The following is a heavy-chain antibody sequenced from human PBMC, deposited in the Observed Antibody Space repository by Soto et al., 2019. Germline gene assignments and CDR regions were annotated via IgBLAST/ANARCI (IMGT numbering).Heavy chain of an antibody. CDR1: GYTFTRYY. D-gene: IGHD5-12*01. J-gene: IGHJ5*02. Sequence: ASVKVSCKASGYTFTRYYIHWVRQAPGQGLEWMGIINPRGGSTTYAQKNQDRVTLTSDTSTSTAYMELSRLRSEDTAVYYCAREFLRGYSGYDPWGQGTLVTVSS. V-gene: IGHV1-46*01. CDR3: AREFLRGYSGYDP. CDR2: INPRGGST.